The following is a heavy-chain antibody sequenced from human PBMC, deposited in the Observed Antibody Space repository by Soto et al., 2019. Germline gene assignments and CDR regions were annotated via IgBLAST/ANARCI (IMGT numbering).Heavy chain of an antibody. CDR3: TTVWYSRSLYGMDV. CDR1: GFTFSNAW. CDR2: IKSKTDGGTT. J-gene: IGHJ6*02. D-gene: IGHD6-13*01. V-gene: IGHV3-15*07. Sequence: GGSLRLSCAASGFTFSNAWMNWVRQAPGKGLEWVGRIKSKTDGGTTDYAAPVKGRFTISRDDSKNTLYLQMNSLKTVYTAVYYCTTVWYSRSLYGMDVWGQGTTVTVSS.